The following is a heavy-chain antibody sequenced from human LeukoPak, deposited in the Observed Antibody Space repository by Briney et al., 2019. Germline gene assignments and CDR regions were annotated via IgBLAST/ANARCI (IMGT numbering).Heavy chain of an antibody. D-gene: IGHD3-3*01. V-gene: IGHV1-2*02. CDR3: AKSLRFLEWIPYYYYYMDV. CDR2: INPNSGGT. CDR1: GYTFTSYG. Sequence: GASVKVSCKASGYTFTSYGISWVRQAPGQGLEWMGWINPNSGGTNYAQKFQGRVTMTRDTSISTAYMELSRLRSDDTAVYYCAKSLRFLEWIPYYYYYMDVWGKGTTVTVSS. J-gene: IGHJ6*03.